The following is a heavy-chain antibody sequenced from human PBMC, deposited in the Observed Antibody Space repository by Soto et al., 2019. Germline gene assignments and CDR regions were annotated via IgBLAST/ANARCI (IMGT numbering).Heavy chain of an antibody. Sequence: QVQLVQSGAEVKKPGSSVKVSCNASGGTFSSYAISWVRQAPGQGLEWMGGIIPIFGTANYAQKFQGRVTITADESTSTAYMELSSLRCEDTSVYYCARDKGEYSSFPSGCFDYWGQGTLVTVSS. J-gene: IGHJ4*02. V-gene: IGHV1-69*01. CDR2: IIPIFGTA. D-gene: IGHD6-6*01. CDR1: GGTFSSYA. CDR3: ARDKGEYSSFPSGCFDY.